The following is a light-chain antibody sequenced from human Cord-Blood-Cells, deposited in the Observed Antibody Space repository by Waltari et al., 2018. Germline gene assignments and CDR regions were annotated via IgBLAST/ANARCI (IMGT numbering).Light chain of an antibody. CDR2: EDN. J-gene: IGLJ2*01. CDR1: SGSIASNY. CDR3: KSYDSSNHEE. V-gene: IGLV6-57*02. Sequence: NFMLTQPHSVSESPGKTVTISCTGSSGSIASNYVQWYQQRPGSAPTTVIYEDNQRPSWIPSRFSCSVDSCSLASSPTISALKTEDEADYYCKSYDSSNHEEIGGGTKRT.